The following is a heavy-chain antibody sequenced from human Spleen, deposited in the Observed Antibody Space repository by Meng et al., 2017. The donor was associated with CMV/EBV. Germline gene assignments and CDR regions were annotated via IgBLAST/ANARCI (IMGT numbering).Heavy chain of an antibody. CDR1: GGTLSSYA. V-gene: IGHV1-69*05. J-gene: IGHJ4*02. CDR2: IIPIFGTI. Sequence: SVKVSCKASGGTLSSYAISWVRQAPGQGLEWMGGIIPIFGTINYAQKFQDRVTITTDESTSTAYMELSSLRSEDTALYYCARAGYYYDSSGFYYAFEYWGQGTLVTVSS. D-gene: IGHD3-22*01. CDR3: ARAGYYYDSSGFYYAFEY.